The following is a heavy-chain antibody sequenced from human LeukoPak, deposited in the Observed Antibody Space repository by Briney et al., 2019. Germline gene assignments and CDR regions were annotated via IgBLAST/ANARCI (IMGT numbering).Heavy chain of an antibody. D-gene: IGHD2-15*01. V-gene: IGHV3-7*03. CDR1: GFSFTSYW. Sequence: GGSLRLSCVASGFSFTSYWMSWVRQAPGKDLEFVANINQDAGTTNYVDSVKGRFTISRDNAENSLYLQMSSLRAEDTALYYCARDPGWSSFDIWGQGIMVAVSS. CDR3: ARDPGWSSFDI. J-gene: IGHJ3*02. CDR2: INQDAGTT.